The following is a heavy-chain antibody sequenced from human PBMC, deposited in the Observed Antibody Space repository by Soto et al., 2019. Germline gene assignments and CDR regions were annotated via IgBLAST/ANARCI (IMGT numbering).Heavy chain of an antibody. CDR1: GGSIDSGDYY. D-gene: IGHD5-12*01. CDR3: AKVDGNISERGYYFDS. Sequence: SETLSLTCTVPGGSIDSGDYYWSWIRQPPGKGLEWIGYGYYSGATNYNAFLKSRVTLSLDKSKNQFSLKMNSVTAADTAVYTCAKVDGNISERGYYFDSWGQGTVVTVSS. CDR2: GYYSGAT. V-gene: IGHV4-61*08. J-gene: IGHJ4*02.